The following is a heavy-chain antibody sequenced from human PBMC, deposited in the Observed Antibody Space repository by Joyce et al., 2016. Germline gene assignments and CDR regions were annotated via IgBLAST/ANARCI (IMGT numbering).Heavy chain of an antibody. CDR3: AKAPGIAAADS. J-gene: IGHJ4*02. CDR2: IGGSAGNT. Sequence: EGQLLESGGGLVQPGGSLRLACAASGLPFSTFTLAWVRQAPGKGLEWVSGIGGSAGNTYYADSVKGRFTISRDTSKNTLFLQMKSLRAEDTAVYYCAKAPGIAAADSWGQGTLVTVSS. V-gene: IGHV3-23*01. CDR1: GLPFSTFT. D-gene: IGHD6-13*01.